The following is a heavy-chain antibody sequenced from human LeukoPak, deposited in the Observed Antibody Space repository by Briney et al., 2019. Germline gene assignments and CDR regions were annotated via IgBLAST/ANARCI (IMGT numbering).Heavy chain of an antibody. V-gene: IGHV4-61*01. Sequence: SETLSLTCTVSGGSVSSGSYYWSWIRQPPGKGLEWIGYLYYSGTTNYNPSLKSRVTISVDTSKNQFSLKLSSVTAADTAVYYCARRRGDGFTQYFDYWGQGTLVTVSS. D-gene: IGHD5-24*01. J-gene: IGHJ4*02. CDR1: GGSVSSGSYY. CDR3: ARRRGDGFTQYFDY. CDR2: LYYSGTT.